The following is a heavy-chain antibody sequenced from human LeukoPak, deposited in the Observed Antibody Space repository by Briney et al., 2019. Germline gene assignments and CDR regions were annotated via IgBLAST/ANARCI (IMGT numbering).Heavy chain of an antibody. CDR2: IKQDGGEK. V-gene: IGHV3-7*01. CDR3: ARVSRYCSSTSCYSFDQ. CDR1: GFTFRSYW. J-gene: IGHJ4*02. Sequence: PGGSLRLSCAASGFTFRSYWMSWVRQAPGKGLEWVANIKQDGGEKYYVDSVKGRFTISRDNAKNSLYLQMNSLRAEDTAVYYCARVSRYCSSTSCYSFDQWGQGTLVTVSS. D-gene: IGHD2-2*02.